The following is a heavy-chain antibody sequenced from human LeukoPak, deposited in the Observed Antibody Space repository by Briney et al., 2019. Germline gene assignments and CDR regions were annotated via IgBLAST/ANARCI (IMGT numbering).Heavy chain of an antibody. D-gene: IGHD3-3*01. V-gene: IGHV4-30-4*08. CDR2: IYYSGST. Sequence: SETLSLTCTVSGGSISSGDYYWSWIRQPPGKGQEWIGYIYYSGSTYYTPSLKSRVTISVDTSKNQFSLKLCSVTAADTAVYYCASYRGDDAFDIWGQGTMVTVSS. CDR1: GGSISSGDYY. J-gene: IGHJ3*02. CDR3: ASYRGDDAFDI.